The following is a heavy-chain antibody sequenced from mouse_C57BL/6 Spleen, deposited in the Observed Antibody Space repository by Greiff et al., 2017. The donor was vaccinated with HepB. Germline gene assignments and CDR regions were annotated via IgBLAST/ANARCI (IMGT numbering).Heavy chain of an antibody. D-gene: IGHD1-1*01. Sequence: QVQLQQSGAELARPGASVKLSCKASGYTFTSYGISWVKQRTGQGLEWIGEIYPRSGNTYYNEKFKGKATLTADKSSSTAYMELRSLTSEDSAVYFCARSLDYGSSSYWYFDVWGTGTTVTVSS. V-gene: IGHV1-81*01. CDR3: ARSLDYGSSSYWYFDV. J-gene: IGHJ1*03. CDR2: IYPRSGNT. CDR1: GYTFTSYG.